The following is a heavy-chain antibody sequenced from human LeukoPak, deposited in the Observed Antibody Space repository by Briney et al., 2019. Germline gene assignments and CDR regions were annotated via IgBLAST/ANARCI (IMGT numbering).Heavy chain of an antibody. Sequence: GGSLRLSCAASGFTFSSYGMSWVRQAPGKGLEWVSAISGSGGSTYYADSVKGRFTISRDNSKNTLYLQMNSLRAEDTAVYYCAKVIGVTTIVVVPDAFDIWGQGTMVTVSS. D-gene: IGHD3-22*01. CDR2: ISGSGGST. V-gene: IGHV3-23*01. J-gene: IGHJ3*02. CDR3: AKVIGVTTIVVVPDAFDI. CDR1: GFTFSSYG.